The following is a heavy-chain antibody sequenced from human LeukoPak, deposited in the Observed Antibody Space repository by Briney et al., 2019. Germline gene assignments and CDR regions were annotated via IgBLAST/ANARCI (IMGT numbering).Heavy chain of an antibody. V-gene: IGHV4-39*01. D-gene: IGHD6-6*01. CDR1: GGSISSSSYH. J-gene: IGHJ4*02. CDR3: AEYTSSSAYFDH. Sequence: PSETLSLTCIVSGGSISSSSYHCGWIRQPPGKGLEGNGNIYYSGSTYYNPSLKSRVTMSVDTSKHQFSLRANSVTAADTAVYYCAEYTSSSAYFDHWGQGTLVTVSS. CDR2: IYYSGST.